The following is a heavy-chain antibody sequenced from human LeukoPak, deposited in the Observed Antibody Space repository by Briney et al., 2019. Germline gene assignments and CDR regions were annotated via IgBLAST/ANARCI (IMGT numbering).Heavy chain of an antibody. CDR1: GFSFDDFA. J-gene: IGHJ1*01. V-gene: IGHV3-43D*03. D-gene: IGHD2-21*02. Sequence: PGGSLRLSCAASGFSFDDFAMHWVRQAPGKGLEWVSFITWDSGSTYYADSVKGRFTISRDNSKDSLHLQMNSLRAEDTAVYYCAKAGVVVTAPVYFQHWGQGTLVTVSS. CDR3: AKAGVVVTAPVYFQH. CDR2: ITWDSGST.